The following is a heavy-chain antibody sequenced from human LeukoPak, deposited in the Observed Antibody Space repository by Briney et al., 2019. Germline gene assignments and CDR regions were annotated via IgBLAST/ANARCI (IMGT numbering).Heavy chain of an antibody. Sequence: PSQTLSLTCTVSGGSISSGGYFWSWIRQPAGKGLEWIGRIYTGGTTNYNPSLKSRVTISVDTSKNQFSLKLTSVTAADTALYYCARSNSSSSGDYYYGTDVWGQGTTVTVSS. CDR3: ARSNSSSSGDYYYGTDV. V-gene: IGHV4-61*02. CDR1: GGSISSGGYF. J-gene: IGHJ6*02. CDR2: IYTGGTT. D-gene: IGHD6-6*01.